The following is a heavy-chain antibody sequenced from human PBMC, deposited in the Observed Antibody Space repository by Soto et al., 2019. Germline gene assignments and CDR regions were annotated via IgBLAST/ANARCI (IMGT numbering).Heavy chain of an antibody. CDR2: MNPNSGNT. J-gene: IGHJ6*03. V-gene: IGHV1-8*01. CDR3: AREGNGAPSYSYSIDV. D-gene: IGHD2-8*01. Sequence: GASVKVSCTASGYTITSYDINWVRQATGQGLEWMGWMNPNSGNTGYAQKFQGRVTMTRNPSISTSYMELSSLGSEDTAVYSGAREGNGAPSYSYSIDVWAKGPRSPSP. CDR1: GYTITSYD.